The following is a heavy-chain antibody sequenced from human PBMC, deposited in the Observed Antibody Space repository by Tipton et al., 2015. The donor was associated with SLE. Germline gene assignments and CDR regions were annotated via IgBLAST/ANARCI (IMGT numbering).Heavy chain of an antibody. J-gene: IGHJ4*02. V-gene: IGHV4-59*01. Sequence: TLSLTCTVSGGSISSYYWSWIRQPPGKGLEWIGCIYYSGSTNYNPSLKSRVTISVDTSKNQFSLKLSSVTAADTAVYYCASFPYSSSSFDYWGQGTLVTVSS. CDR3: ASFPYSSSSFDY. CDR1: GGSISSYY. D-gene: IGHD6-6*01. CDR2: IYYSGST.